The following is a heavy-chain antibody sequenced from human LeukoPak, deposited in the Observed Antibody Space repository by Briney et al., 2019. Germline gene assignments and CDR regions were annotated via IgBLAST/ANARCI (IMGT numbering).Heavy chain of an antibody. D-gene: IGHD3-9*01. Sequence: PGGSLRLSCAASGFTFSNYSMNWVRQAPGKGLEWVSSISSSSSYIYYADSVKGRFTISRDNAKNSLYLQMNSLRADDTAVYYCAPAKDYDILTGEPTDYWGQGTLVTVSS. CDR3: APAKDYDILTGEPTDY. CDR2: ISSSSSYI. J-gene: IGHJ4*02. CDR1: GFTFSNYS. V-gene: IGHV3-21*01.